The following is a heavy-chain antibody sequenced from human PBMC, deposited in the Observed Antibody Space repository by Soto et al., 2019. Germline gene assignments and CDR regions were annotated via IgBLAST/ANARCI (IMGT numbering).Heavy chain of an antibody. D-gene: IGHD3-10*01. CDR2: ISSSSSYI. CDR3: ARDHLNYYYGSGSYPFDY. CDR1: GFTFSSYS. Sequence: GGSLRLSCAASGFTFSSYSMNWVRQAPGKGLEWVSSISSSSSYIYYADSVKGRFTISRDNAKNSLYLQMNSLRDEDTAVYYSARDHLNYYYGSGSYPFDYWGQGTLVTVSS. J-gene: IGHJ4*02. V-gene: IGHV3-21*01.